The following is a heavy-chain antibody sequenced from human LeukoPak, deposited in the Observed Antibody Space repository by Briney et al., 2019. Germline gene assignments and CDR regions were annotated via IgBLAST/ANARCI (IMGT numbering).Heavy chain of an antibody. D-gene: IGHD3-22*01. CDR3: AKDPNSSVFRYYYYGMDV. J-gene: IGHJ6*02. CDR2: ISGSGGSI. CDR1: GFTFSNCA. Sequence: GGSLGLSCAASGFTFSNCAMSWVRQAPGKGLEWVSVISGSGGSIYYADSVKGRFTISRDNSKNTLFLQMNSLTAEDTAVYYCAKDPNSSVFRYYYYGMDVWGQGTTVTVSS. V-gene: IGHV3-23*01.